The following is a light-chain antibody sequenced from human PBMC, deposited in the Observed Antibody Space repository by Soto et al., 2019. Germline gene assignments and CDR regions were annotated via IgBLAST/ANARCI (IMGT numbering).Light chain of an antibody. J-gene: IGKJ4*01. V-gene: IGKV1-8*01. Sequence: AIRMTQSPSSFSASTGDRVTITCRARQGISSYLAWYQQKPGKAPKLQIYAESSLQSGVPSRFSGSGSGTDFTLTISCLQSEDFATYYCQQYYSYPLTFGGGTKVEIK. CDR1: QGISSY. CDR2: AES. CDR3: QQYYSYPLT.